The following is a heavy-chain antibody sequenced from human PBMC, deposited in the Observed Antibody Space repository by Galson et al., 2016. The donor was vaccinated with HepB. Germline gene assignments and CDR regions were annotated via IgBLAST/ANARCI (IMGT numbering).Heavy chain of an antibody. CDR1: GYSFTTYG. CDR3: ARDYDDHGYFDY. CDR2: ISNAET. V-gene: IGHV1-18*01. Sequence: SVKVSCKASGYSFTTYGISWVRQAPGHGLEWMGRISNAETIFAQHLQDRLTMTRDTSTSTASMELRRLRSDDTAVYYCARDYDDHGYFDYWGQGSLVTVSS. D-gene: IGHD3-3*01. J-gene: IGHJ4*02.